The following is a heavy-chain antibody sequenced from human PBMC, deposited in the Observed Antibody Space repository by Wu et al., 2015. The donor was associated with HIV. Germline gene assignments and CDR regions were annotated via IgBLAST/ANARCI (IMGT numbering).Heavy chain of an antibody. CDR3: ARNTDSVATSLYSLGV. Sequence: QVQLVQSGAEVKKPGASVKVSCQASGGTFSTYAINWVRQAPGQGLEWMGRIVPLFDAPNYAQRFHDRLAITADGSTTTAYMELRNLRSEDTAVYYCARNTDSVATSLYSLGVWGQGTVVTVSS. CDR1: GGTFSTYA. D-gene: IGHD5-12*01. CDR2: IVPLFDAP. J-gene: IGHJ6*02. V-gene: IGHV1-69*18.